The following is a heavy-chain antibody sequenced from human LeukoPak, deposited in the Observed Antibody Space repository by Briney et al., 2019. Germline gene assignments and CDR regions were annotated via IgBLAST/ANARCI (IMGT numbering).Heavy chain of an antibody. Sequence: ASVKVSCKASGYTFTSNYIHWVRQAPGQGLEWMGMIYPRDGSTSYAQKFQGRVTITADESTSTAYMELSSLRSEDTAVYYCARVSGELSYYYGMDVWGQGTTVTVSS. CDR1: GYTFTSNY. J-gene: IGHJ6*02. CDR2: IYPRDGST. V-gene: IGHV1-46*01. CDR3: ARVSGELSYYYGMDV. D-gene: IGHD3-16*02.